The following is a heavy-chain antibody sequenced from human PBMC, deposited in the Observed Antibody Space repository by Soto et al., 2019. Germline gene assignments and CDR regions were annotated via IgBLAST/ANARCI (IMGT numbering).Heavy chain of an antibody. CDR3: ACFLKFPDFWSGFFDY. V-gene: IGHV3-7*03. J-gene: IGHJ4*02. CDR1: GFTFSNYW. D-gene: IGHD3-3*01. CDR2: IKEDGSEK. Sequence: EVQLVESGGDLVQPGGSLRLSCAASGFTFSNYWMTWVRQAPGKGLEWVANIKEDGSEKYLVDSVKGRFTISRDNGKNSLYLQMNSLRVEDTAMYYCACFLKFPDFWSGFFDYWGQGTLVTVSS.